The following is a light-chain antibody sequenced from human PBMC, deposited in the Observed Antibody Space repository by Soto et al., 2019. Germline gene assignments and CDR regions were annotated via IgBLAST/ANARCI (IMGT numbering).Light chain of an antibody. V-gene: IGKV1-5*01. CDR3: QHYNSYGT. J-gene: IGKJ1*01. Sequence: IQMTQSPSPLSASVGDTVTITCRASQRISGWLAWHQQKPGKAPKILIYHASSLETGVPSRFSGSGSGTEFTLTISSLQPDDFATYYCQHYNSYGTLGQGTKVDIK. CDR2: HAS. CDR1: QRISGW.